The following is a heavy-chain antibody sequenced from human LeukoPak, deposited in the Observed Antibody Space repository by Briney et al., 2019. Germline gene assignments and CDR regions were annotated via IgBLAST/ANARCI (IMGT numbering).Heavy chain of an antibody. V-gene: IGHV4-4*07. J-gene: IGHJ6*02. CDR2: IYTSGST. D-gene: IGHD6-19*01. CDR3: ARDHDGSGWYLYYYGMDV. CDR1: GGSISSYY. Sequence: PSETLSLTCTVSGGSISSYYWSWIRQPAGKGLEWIGRIYTSGSTNYNPSLKSRVTMSVDTSKNQFSLKLSSVTAADTAVYYCARDHDGSGWYLYYYGMDVWGQGTTVTVSS.